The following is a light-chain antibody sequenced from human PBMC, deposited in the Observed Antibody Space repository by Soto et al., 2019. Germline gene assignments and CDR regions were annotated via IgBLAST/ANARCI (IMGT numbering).Light chain of an antibody. Sequence: EVVLTQSPGTLSLSPGERVTLSCRASQSVASSYLAWYQQKPGRAPRLLFYSASSRDTGIPDRFSGSGSGTDFTLTISRLEPEDFSVYYCHHFGSLPETFGQGTNVEI. CDR1: QSVASSY. V-gene: IGKV3-20*01. CDR3: HHFGSLPET. CDR2: SAS. J-gene: IGKJ1*01.